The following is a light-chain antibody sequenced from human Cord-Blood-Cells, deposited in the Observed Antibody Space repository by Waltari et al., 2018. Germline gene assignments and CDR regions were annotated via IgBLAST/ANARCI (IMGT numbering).Light chain of an antibody. CDR3: QQYYSTPYT. Sequence: IVMTQTPDSLAVSLGERATINCKSSKSVLYSSNNKNYLAWYQQKPGQPPKLLIYWAPTRDSGVPDRFSGSGSGTDFTLTISSLQAEDVAVYYCQQYYSTPYTFGQGTKLEIK. CDR1: KSVLYSSNNKNY. V-gene: IGKV4-1*01. J-gene: IGKJ2*01. CDR2: WAP.